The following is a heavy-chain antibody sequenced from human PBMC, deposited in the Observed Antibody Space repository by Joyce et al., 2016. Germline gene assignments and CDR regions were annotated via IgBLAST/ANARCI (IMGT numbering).Heavy chain of an antibody. Sequence: QVQLVQSGAEVKKPGASVKVSCKASGYTFTGYYMHWVRQAPGQGLEWMGWINPNSGGTNYAQKCQGRVTMTRDTSISTAYMELSRLRSDDTAVYYCARGSFSWFGDADAFDIWGQGTMVTVSS. CDR2: INPNSGGT. J-gene: IGHJ3*02. CDR1: GYTFTGYY. V-gene: IGHV1-2*02. D-gene: IGHD3-10*01. CDR3: ARGSFSWFGDADAFDI.